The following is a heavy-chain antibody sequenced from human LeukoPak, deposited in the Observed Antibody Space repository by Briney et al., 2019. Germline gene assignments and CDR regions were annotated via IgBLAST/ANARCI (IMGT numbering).Heavy chain of an antibody. J-gene: IGHJ3*02. CDR1: GFTVSGNY. Sequence: GGSLRLSCAASGFTVSGNYMSWVRQAPGKGLEWVSVIYSGGSTYYADSVKGRFTISRDNSKNTLYLQMNSLRAEDTAVYYCARAIAYGDYAFDIWGQGTMVTVSS. D-gene: IGHD4-17*01. CDR3: ARAIAYGDYAFDI. CDR2: IYSGGST. V-gene: IGHV3-53*01.